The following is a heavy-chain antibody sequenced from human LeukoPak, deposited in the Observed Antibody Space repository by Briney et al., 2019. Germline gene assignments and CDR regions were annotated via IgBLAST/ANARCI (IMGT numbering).Heavy chain of an antibody. CDR3: ARDEAVDWNPPGFDL. CDR1: GGSISSGSYY. CDR2: IYTSGST. V-gene: IGHV4-61*02. D-gene: IGHD1-1*01. Sequence: SETLSLTCTVSGGSISSGSYYWSWIRQPAGKGLEWIGRIYTSGSTNYNPSLKSRVTISVDTSKNQFSLKLSSVTAADTAVYYCARDEAVDWNPPGFDLWGRGTLVTVSS. J-gene: IGHJ2*01.